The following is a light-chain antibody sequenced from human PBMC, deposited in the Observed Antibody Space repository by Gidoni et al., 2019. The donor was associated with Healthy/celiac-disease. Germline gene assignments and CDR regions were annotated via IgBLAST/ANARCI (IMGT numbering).Light chain of an antibody. V-gene: IGKV3-20*01. J-gene: IGKJ1*01. CDR2: GAS. CDR1: QSVSSSY. Sequence: IVLTQSPGTLSLSPGERATLSCRASQSVSSSYLAWYQQKPGQAPRLLIYGASSRATGILDRFSGSGSGTDFTLTISRLEPEDFAVYYCQQYGSSQTFGQXTKVEIK. CDR3: QQYGSSQT.